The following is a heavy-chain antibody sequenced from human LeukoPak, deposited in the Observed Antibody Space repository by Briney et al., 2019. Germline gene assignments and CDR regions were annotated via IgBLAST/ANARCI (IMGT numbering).Heavy chain of an antibody. CDR1: GYTFTSYG. CDR3: ARAPPYYYDSGGYYSAFDY. J-gene: IGHJ4*02. Sequence: ASVKVSCKASGYTFTSYGISWVRQAPGQGLEWMGGIIPIFGTANYAQKFQGRVTITADESTSTAYMELSSLRSEDTAVYYCARAPPYYYDSGGYYSAFDYWGQGTLVTVSS. CDR2: IIPIFGTA. D-gene: IGHD3-22*01. V-gene: IGHV1-69*13.